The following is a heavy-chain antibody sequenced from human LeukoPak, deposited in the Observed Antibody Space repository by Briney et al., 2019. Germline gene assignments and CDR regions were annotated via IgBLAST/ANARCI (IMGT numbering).Heavy chain of an antibody. D-gene: IGHD3-10*01. CDR2: ISAYNGNT. CDR3: ARDRGSYGSGSYPLDY. CDR1: GYTFTSYG. V-gene: IGHV1-18*01. J-gene: IGHJ4*02. Sequence: ASVKVSCKASGYTFTSYGISWVRQAPGQGLEWMGWISAYNGNTNYAQKLQGRVTMTTDTSTSTAYMKLRSLRSDDTAVYYCARDRGSYGSGSYPLDYWGQGTLVTVSS.